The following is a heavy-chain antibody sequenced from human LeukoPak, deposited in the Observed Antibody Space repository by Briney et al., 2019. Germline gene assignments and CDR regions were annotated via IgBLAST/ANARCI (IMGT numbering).Heavy chain of an antibody. CDR3: ARIHQSHSGYEGVDY. CDR2: INPSGGST. D-gene: IGHD5-12*01. V-gene: IGHV1-46*01. Sequence: ASVKVSCKASGYTFTSYYMHWVRQAPGQGLEWMGIINPSGGSTSYAQKFQGRVTMTRDTSTSTVYMELSSLRSEDTAVYYCARIHQSHSGYEGVDYWGQGTLVTVSS. CDR1: GYTFTSYY. J-gene: IGHJ4*02.